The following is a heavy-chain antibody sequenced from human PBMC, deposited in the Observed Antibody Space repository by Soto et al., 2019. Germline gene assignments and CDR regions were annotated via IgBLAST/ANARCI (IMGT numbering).Heavy chain of an antibody. V-gene: IGHV1-69*13. D-gene: IGHD5-18*01. CDR1: GGTFGSHG. Sequence: SVKVSCKASGGTFGSHGIAWVRQAPGQGREWMGGFIAMLGTPTYAKKVQGRATITADESLTSSYLELRSLRSEDTGVYFCARGAMANFDYWGQGXVVTVSS. CDR3: ARGAMANFDY. J-gene: IGHJ4*02. CDR2: FIAMLGTP.